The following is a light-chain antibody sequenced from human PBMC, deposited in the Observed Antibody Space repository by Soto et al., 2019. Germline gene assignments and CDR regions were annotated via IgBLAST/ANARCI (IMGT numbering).Light chain of an antibody. J-gene: IGLJ2*01. CDR2: NNN. Sequence: QSVLTQPPSVSGAPGQRVTISCTGSSSNIGARYDVHWYQQLPGTAPKLLIYNNNNRPSGVPDRFSGSNSGTSASLAITGLQAEDEADYYCQSYDSSLSGSVFGGGTKLTVL. CDR1: SSNIGARYD. V-gene: IGLV1-40*01. CDR3: QSYDSSLSGSV.